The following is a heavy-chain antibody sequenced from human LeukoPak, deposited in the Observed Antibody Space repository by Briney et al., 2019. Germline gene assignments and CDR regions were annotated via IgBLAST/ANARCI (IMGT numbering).Heavy chain of an antibody. CDR3: ARDKNYDSSGSYHTVDQ. Sequence: PGRSLRLSCAASGFTFSSYAMHWVRQAPGKGLEWVAVIRYDGSNKYYADSVKGRFTISRDNSKNTLYLQMNSLRAEDTAVYYCARDKNYDSSGSYHTVDQWGQGTLVSVSS. J-gene: IGHJ4*02. CDR1: GFTFSSYA. CDR2: IRYDGSNK. D-gene: IGHD3-22*01. V-gene: IGHV3-30*04.